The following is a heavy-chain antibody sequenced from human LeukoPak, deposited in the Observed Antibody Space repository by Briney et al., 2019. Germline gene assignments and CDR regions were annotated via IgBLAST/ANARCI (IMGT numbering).Heavy chain of an antibody. Sequence: GASVKVSCKASGYTFTDYYMHWVRQAPGQGLEWMGWINPNSGGTNYAQKFQGRVTMTRDTSISTAYMELSRLRSDDTAVYYCARVEWQGLLWFGELFGFDYWGQGTLVTVSS. CDR3: ARVEWQGLLWFGELFGFDY. CDR1: GYTFTDYY. D-gene: IGHD3-10*01. CDR2: INPNSGGT. J-gene: IGHJ4*02. V-gene: IGHV1-2*02.